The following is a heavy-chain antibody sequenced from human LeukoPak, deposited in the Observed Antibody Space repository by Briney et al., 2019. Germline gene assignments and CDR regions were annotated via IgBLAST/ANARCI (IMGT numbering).Heavy chain of an antibody. CDR1: GYTFTGYY. J-gene: IGHJ4*02. V-gene: IGHV1-2*02. D-gene: IGHD3-22*01. CDR3: ARVLRWLLTDY. CDR2: TNPNSGGT. Sequence: ASVKVSCKASGYTFTGYYMHWVRDAPGQGLEWMGWTNPNSGGTNYAQKVQGRVTMTRDTSISTAYMELSRLRSDDTAVYYCARVLRWLLTDYWGQGTLVTVSS.